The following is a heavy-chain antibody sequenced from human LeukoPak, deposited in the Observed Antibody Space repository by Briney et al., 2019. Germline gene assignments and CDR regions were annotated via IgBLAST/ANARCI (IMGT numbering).Heavy chain of an antibody. CDR2: IAWDDDK. V-gene: IGHV2-70*11. CDR1: GLSSTTSEMC. CDR3: ARIIGYSISGRLDV. D-gene: IGHD6-13*01. J-gene: IGHJ6*02. Sequence: SGPSLVQPTPPHTPSCTFPGLSSTTSEMCVSWIRQPPGKALEWLARIAWDDDKYYSTSLKTRLTISNESSKNQVVLTMTNMDPVDTATYYCARIIGYSISGRLDVWGQGTTVTVSS.